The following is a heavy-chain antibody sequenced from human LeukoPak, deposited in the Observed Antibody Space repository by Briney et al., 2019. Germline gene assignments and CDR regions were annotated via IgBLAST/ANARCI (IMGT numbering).Heavy chain of an antibody. CDR2: VSSSGGNT. CDR1: GFAFTNYA. CDR3: AKAHDDYYFDY. Sequence: GGSLRLSCAASGFAFTNYAMTWVRQSPGKGLEWVSAVSSSGGNTYYAESVRGRFTISRDNSKNTVSLHMNSLRAEDTAVYYCAKAHDDYYFDYWGRGTRVTVSS. J-gene: IGHJ4*02. V-gene: IGHV3-23*01. D-gene: IGHD4-17*01.